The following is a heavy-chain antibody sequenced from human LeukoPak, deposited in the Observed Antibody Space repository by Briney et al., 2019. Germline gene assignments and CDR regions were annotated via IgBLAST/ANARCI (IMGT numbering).Heavy chain of an antibody. J-gene: IGHJ4*02. V-gene: IGHV4-38-2*01. D-gene: IGHD2-2*01. CDR2: IYHTGSA. Sequence: SETLSLTCSVSGYSFTSGHYWGWIRQPPGKGLEWIANIYHTGSAHYNPSLKSRVTISVDTSKNQFSLKLSSVTAADTAVYYCARYCTSTTCILRGFDYWGQGTLVTVTS. CDR1: GYSFTSGHY. CDR3: ARYCTSTTCILRGFDY.